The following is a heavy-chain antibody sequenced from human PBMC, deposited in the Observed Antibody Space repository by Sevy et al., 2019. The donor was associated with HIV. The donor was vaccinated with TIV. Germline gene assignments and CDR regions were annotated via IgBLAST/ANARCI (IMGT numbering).Heavy chain of an antibody. J-gene: IGHJ6*02. Sequence: GGSLRLACAASGFPFNDHAMHWVRRVPGKGLEWVSGVSWNSRNIGYADSVKGRFTISRDNANHFLYLEMNDLRPEDTAFYYCAKDINRGCDGINCYPYYYYFYGLDVWGQGTTVTVSS. V-gene: IGHV3-9*01. CDR1: GFPFNDHA. CDR2: VSWNSRNI. CDR3: AKDINRGCDGINCYPYYYYFYGLDV. D-gene: IGHD2-21*01.